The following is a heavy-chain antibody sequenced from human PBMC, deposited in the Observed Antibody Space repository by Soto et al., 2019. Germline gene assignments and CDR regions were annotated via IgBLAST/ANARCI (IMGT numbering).Heavy chain of an antibody. J-gene: IGHJ4*02. CDR1: GGIFSRNT. CDR3: ARQFDYDTSGYYYAY. Sequence: QVQLVQSGAEVKKPGSSVKVSCKASGGIFSRNTISWVRQAPGQGLEWMGGIIPIFGTANYAQKFQGRVTITVDESTSTAYMELSRLRSEDTAVYYCARQFDYDTSGYYYAYWGQGTLVTVSS. CDR2: IIPIFGTA. D-gene: IGHD3-22*01. V-gene: IGHV1-69*01.